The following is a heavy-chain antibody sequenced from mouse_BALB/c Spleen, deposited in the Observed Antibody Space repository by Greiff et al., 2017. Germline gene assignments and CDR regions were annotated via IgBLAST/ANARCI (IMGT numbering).Heavy chain of an antibody. Sequence: EVMLVESGPGLVKPSQSLSLTCTVTGYSITSDYAWNWIRQFPGNQLEWMGYISYSGSTSYNPSLKSRISITRDKSKNQFFLQLNSVTTEDTATYYCARSGDGYYVWFAYWGQGTLVTVSA. V-gene: IGHV3-2*02. CDR1: GYSITSDYA. CDR2: ISYSGST. J-gene: IGHJ3*01. CDR3: ARSGDGYYVWFAY. D-gene: IGHD2-3*01.